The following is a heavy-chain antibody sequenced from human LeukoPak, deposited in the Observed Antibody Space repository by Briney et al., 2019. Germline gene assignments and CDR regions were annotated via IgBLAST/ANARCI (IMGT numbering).Heavy chain of an antibody. CDR3: ARWKYVDYERTFDY. CDR2: IYTSGST. D-gene: IGHD4-17*01. Sequence: PSETLSLTCTVSGGSISSYYWSWIRQPAGKGLEWIGRIYTSGSTNYNPSLKSRVTMSVDTSKNQFSLKLTSATAADTAIYYCARWKYVDYERTFDYWGQGTLVTVSS. V-gene: IGHV4-4*07. J-gene: IGHJ4*02. CDR1: GGSISSYY.